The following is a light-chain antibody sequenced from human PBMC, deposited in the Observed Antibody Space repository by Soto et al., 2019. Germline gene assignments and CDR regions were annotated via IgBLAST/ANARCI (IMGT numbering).Light chain of an antibody. Sequence: DIQMTQSPSTLSASVGDRVTITCRASQSISNWLAWYQQKPGKAPKVLIYKASSLDSGVPSRFSGSGSGTEFTLTISSLQPDDFATYYCQQYNKYSWTFGQGTKVEIK. J-gene: IGKJ1*01. CDR1: QSISNW. CDR2: KAS. V-gene: IGKV1-5*03. CDR3: QQYNKYSWT.